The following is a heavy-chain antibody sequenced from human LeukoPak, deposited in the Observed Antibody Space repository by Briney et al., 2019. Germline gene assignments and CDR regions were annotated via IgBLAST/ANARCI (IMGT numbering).Heavy chain of an antibody. V-gene: IGHV3-66*03. CDR3: TRDRAGTQSWVEFDL. CDR2: IYTSGST. Sequence: GGSLRLSCAASGFSVSSTYMSWVRQAPGKGLEWVSLIYTSGSTFYADSVMGRFTIPRDNSKNTLFLQMNSLRAEDSAVYYCTRDRAGTQSWVEFDLWGQGTLVTVSS. CDR1: GFSVSSTY. J-gene: IGHJ5*02. D-gene: IGHD3-10*01.